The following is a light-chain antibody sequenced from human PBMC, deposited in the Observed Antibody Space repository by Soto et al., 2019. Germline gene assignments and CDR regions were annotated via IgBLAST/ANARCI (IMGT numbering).Light chain of an antibody. V-gene: IGKV1-5*01. CDR2: DAS. CDR3: QQYNSYSPWT. CDR1: QSISSW. Sequence: DIQMTQSPSTLSASVGDRVTITCRASQSISSWLAWYQQKPGKAPKLLIYDASSLESGVPSRFSGSGSGTEFTLNVSSLQPDDFATYYCQQYNSYSPWTFGQGTKVEI. J-gene: IGKJ1*01.